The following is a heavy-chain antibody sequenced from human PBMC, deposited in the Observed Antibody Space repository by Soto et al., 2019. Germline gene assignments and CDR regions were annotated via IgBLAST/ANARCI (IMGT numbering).Heavy chain of an antibody. D-gene: IGHD1-26*01. Sequence: EVQLLESGGGLVQPGGSLRLSCAASGFTFSSYAMSWVRQAPGKGLEWVSAISGSGGSTYYADSVKGRFTISRDNSKNTLYLQINSLRAEDTAVYYCAKHYFDPRACNDYWGQGTLVTVSS. CDR1: GFTFSSYA. J-gene: IGHJ4*02. CDR3: AKHYFDPRACNDY. V-gene: IGHV3-23*01. CDR2: ISGSGGST.